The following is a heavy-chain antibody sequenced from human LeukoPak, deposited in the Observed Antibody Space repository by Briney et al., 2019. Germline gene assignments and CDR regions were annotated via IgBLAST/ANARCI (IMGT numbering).Heavy chain of an antibody. CDR1: GGSIRSTTYY. Sequence: SETLSLTCSVSGGSIRSTTYYWGWIRQPPGKGLEWIGSIYYSGNTYYSPSLMSRVTISVDTSKNQFSLNLSSVTAADTAVYYCARLRWHLFDYWGQGTLVTVSS. J-gene: IGHJ4*02. CDR3: ARLRWHLFDY. V-gene: IGHV4-39*07. CDR2: IYYSGNT. D-gene: IGHD6-13*01.